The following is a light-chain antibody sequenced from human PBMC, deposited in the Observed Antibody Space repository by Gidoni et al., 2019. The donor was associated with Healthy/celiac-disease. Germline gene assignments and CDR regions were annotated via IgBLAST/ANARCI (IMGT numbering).Light chain of an antibody. J-gene: IGLJ1*01. V-gene: IGLV2-23*02. CDR2: EVI. Sequence: QSALTQPAPLPGPPGQAITISCTGTRSDVGRYNLVFWYQQHPGKAPTVISYEVINRPLGVSNRISGSKSGNTASLTISGLQAEDEADYYYCSYAGSSIFYVLGTGTKVTVL. CDR3: CSYAGSSIFYV. CDR1: RSDVGRYNL.